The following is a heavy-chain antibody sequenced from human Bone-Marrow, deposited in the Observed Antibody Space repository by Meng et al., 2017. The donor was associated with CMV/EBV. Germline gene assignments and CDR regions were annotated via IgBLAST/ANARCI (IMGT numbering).Heavy chain of an antibody. CDR1: GYTFNNYF. Sequence: SGYTFNNYFKHWVRQAPGQGLEWMGWINPENGQTQYSQKFQDRVTITRDTSANTTYMELSGLRSEDTAVFYCARGAGSRSPVYNWFYPWGQGTLVTVSS. CDR3: ARGAGSRSPVYNWFYP. CDR2: INPENGQT. V-gene: IGHV1-3*01. D-gene: IGHD6-13*01. J-gene: IGHJ5*02.